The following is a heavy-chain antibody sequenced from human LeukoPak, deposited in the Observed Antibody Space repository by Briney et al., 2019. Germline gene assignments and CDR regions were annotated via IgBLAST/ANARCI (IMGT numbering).Heavy chain of an antibody. CDR2: IKQDGSEK. V-gene: IGHV3-7*01. Sequence: GGSLRLSCSASGFTFSSYWMSWVRQAPGKGLEWVANIKQDGSEKYYVDSVRGRFTISRDNAKNSLYLQMNSLRAEDTAVYYCARFGYGRYYFDYWGQGTLVTVSS. D-gene: IGHD1-26*01. J-gene: IGHJ4*02. CDR1: GFTFSSYW. CDR3: ARFGYGRYYFDY.